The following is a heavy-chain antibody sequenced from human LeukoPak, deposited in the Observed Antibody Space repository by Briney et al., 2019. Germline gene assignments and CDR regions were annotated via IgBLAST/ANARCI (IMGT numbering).Heavy chain of an antibody. J-gene: IGHJ4*02. CDR1: GFTVSSNY. Sequence: PGGSLRLSCAASGFTVSSNYMSWVRQAPGKGLEWVSVIYSGGSTYYADSVKGRFTISRDNSKNTVYLQMNSLRAEDTAIYYCAKAVVGATGGFDYWGQGTLVTVSS. CDR2: IYSGGST. CDR3: AKAVVGATGGFDY. D-gene: IGHD1-26*01. V-gene: IGHV3-53*01.